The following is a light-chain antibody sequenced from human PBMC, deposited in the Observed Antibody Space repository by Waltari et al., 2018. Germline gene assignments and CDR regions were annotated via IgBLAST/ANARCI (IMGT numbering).Light chain of an antibody. J-gene: IGLJ1*01. Sequence: QSVLTQPPSVSAAPGQKGTISCSGSSPNIGNNYVSWYQQPPATAPNLLMLDCYRHPSGIPYHVSGSKSGPSATLGITGLQTGDEADYYCGTWDSSLSGYVFGTGTKVTVL. CDR2: DCY. CDR1: SPNIGNNY. V-gene: IGLV1-51*01. CDR3: GTWDSSLSGYV.